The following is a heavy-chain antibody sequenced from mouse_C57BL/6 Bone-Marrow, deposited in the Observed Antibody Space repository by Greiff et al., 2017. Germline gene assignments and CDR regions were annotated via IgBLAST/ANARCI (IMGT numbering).Heavy chain of an antibody. CDR1: GFNIKDDY. Sequence: EVQRVESGAELVRPGASVKLSCTASGFNIKDDYIHWVKQRPEQGLEWIGWIDPEIGDTEYASKFQGKATITSDTSSNTAYLQLSSLPSADTAVYYCSSFDGNYFDFWGQGTPLTVAS. CDR2: IDPEIGDT. CDR3: SSFDGNYFDF. V-gene: IGHV14-4*01. D-gene: IGHD2-3*01. J-gene: IGHJ2*01.